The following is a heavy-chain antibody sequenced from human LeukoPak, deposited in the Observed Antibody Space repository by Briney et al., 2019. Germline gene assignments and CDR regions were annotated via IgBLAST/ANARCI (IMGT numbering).Heavy chain of an antibody. J-gene: IGHJ3*02. Sequence: PSETLSLTCTVSGYSISSGYYWGWIRQPPGKGLEWIGSIYHSGSTYYNPSLKSRVTISVDTSKNQFSLKLSSVTAADTAVYYCARFRAPYYYDSSGVQAIGAFDIWGQGTMVTVSS. V-gene: IGHV4-38-2*02. CDR2: IYHSGST. CDR1: GYSISSGYY. CDR3: ARFRAPYYYDSSGVQAIGAFDI. D-gene: IGHD3-22*01.